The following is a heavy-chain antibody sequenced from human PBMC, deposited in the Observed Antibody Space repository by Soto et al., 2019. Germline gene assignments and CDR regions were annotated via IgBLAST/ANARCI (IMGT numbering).Heavy chain of an antibody. CDR3: AKGAVAGTPTSYYYYGMDV. Sequence: QVQLLQSGAEVKKPGSSVRVSCEASGGTFRTYAISWVRQAPGQGLEWMGEIIPIFGKVNYAQKFQGRVTITADESTTTVYMDLRSLTSEDTVVYYCAKGAVAGTPTSYYYYGMDVWGQGPPVTVS. D-gene: IGHD6-19*01. V-gene: IGHV1-69*12. CDR1: GGTFRTYA. CDR2: IIPIFGKV. J-gene: IGHJ6*02.